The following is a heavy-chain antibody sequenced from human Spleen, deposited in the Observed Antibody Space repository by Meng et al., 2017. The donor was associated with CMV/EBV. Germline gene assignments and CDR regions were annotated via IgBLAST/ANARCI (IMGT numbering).Heavy chain of an antibody. CDR3: AKVAVPAAIRNYFDY. Sequence: GESLKISCAASGFPFSSYAMSWVRQAPGKGLEWVSAISGSGGSTYYADSVKGRFTISRDNSKNTLYLQMNSLRAEDTAVYYCAKVAVPAAIRNYFDYWGQGTLVTVPQ. J-gene: IGHJ4*02. CDR1: GFPFSSYA. V-gene: IGHV3-23*01. CDR2: ISGSGGST. D-gene: IGHD2-2*01.